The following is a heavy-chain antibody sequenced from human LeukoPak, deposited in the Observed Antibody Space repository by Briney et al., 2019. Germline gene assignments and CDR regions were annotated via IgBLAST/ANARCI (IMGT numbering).Heavy chain of an antibody. D-gene: IGHD3-22*01. CDR2: IHYTGKN. J-gene: IGHJ5*02. CDR1: GDSITSYY. V-gene: IGHV4-59*12. CDR3: ARSHYYDSSGSHNNWFDP. Sequence: ASETLSLTCTVSGDSITSYYWNWVRQPPGKGLEWIGYIHYTGKNNYNPSLKSRITMSVDTSKSQFSLKLSSVTAADTAVYYCARSHYYDSSGSHNNWFDPWGQGTLVTVSS.